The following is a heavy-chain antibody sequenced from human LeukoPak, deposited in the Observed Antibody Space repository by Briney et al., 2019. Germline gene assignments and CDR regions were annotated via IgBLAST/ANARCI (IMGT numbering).Heavy chain of an antibody. CDR3: ARDHHILTGVDI. CDR2: IYYSGST. D-gene: IGHD3-9*01. J-gene: IGHJ3*02. CDR1: GGSISSGGYY. Sequence: SETLSLTCTVSGGSISSGGYYWSWIRQHPGKGLEWIGYIYYSGSTYYNPSLKSRVTISVDTSKNQFSLKLSSVTAADTAVYYCARDHHILTGVDIWGQGTMVTVSS. V-gene: IGHV4-31*03.